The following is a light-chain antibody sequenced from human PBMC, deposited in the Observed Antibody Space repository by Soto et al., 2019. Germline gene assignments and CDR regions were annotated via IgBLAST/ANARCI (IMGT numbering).Light chain of an antibody. CDR3: QQYTNWPPIT. V-gene: IGKV3-20*01. CDR1: QSVSSSY. J-gene: IGKJ5*01. CDR2: RTS. Sequence: EIVLTHSPGTLSLSPWEIATLSCRASQSVSSSYLAWYQQKPGQAPRLLIYRTSNRATGIPDRFSGSGSGADFTLTISNLQSEDFAVYYCQQYTNWPPITFGQGTRLEIK.